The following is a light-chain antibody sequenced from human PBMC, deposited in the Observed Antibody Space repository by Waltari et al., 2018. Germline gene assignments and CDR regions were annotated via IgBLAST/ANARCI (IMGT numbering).Light chain of an antibody. J-gene: IGKJ4*01. CDR3: QQYSSIPLT. CDR2: WAL. V-gene: IGKV4-1*01. CDR1: QSVLSTSNNKNY. Sequence: DIVMTQSPDSLAVSLGERATINCKSSQSVLSTSNNKNYLAWYQQKPGQPPKLLIYWALTREAGVPDRFSGTGSGADVTLTISSLQAEDVAVYYCQQYSSIPLTFGGGTRVEIK.